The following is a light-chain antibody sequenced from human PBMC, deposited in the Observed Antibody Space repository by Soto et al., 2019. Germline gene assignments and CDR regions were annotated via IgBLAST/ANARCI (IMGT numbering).Light chain of an antibody. V-gene: IGKV3-11*01. CDR2: DTS. CDR1: QTVNNY. J-gene: IGKJ1*01. CDR3: QQRSDWRWT. Sequence: LTQSPATLSVSPGGRTILSCRASQTVNNYLAWYQQKPGQAPRLLIYDTSKRAPGVPARFIGSGSGTAFTLTIDIVEPEDYAIYYCQQRSDWRWTFGHGTKVEIK.